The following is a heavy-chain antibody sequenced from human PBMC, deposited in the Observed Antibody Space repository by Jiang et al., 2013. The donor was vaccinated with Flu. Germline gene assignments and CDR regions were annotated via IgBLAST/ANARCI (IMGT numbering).Heavy chain of an antibody. CDR2: ISGSGGST. Sequence: VQLVESGGGLVQPGGSLRLSCAASGFTFSSYAMSWVRQAPGKGLEWVSAISGSGGSTYYADSVKGRFTISRDNSKNTLYLQMNSLRAEDTAVYYCAKVTGIRAVAAPLVIYGMDVWGQGTTVTVSS. J-gene: IGHJ6*02. CDR1: GFTFSSYA. D-gene: IGHD6-19*01. V-gene: IGHV3-23*04. CDR3: AKVTGIRAVAAPLVIYGMDV.